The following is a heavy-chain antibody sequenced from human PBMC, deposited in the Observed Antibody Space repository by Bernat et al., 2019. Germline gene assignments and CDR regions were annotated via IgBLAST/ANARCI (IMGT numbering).Heavy chain of an antibody. CDR1: GGSFSGYY. D-gene: IGHD3-3*01. V-gene: IGHV4-34*01. Sequence: QVQLQQWGAGLLKPSETLSLTCAVYGGSFSGYYWSWIRQPPGKGLEWIGEINHSGSTNYNPSLKSRVTISVDTSKNQFSLKLSSVTAADTAVYYCARGVEADFWGGYYPYFEYWGQGTLVTVSS. J-gene: IGHJ4*02. CDR3: ARGVEADFWGGYYPYFEY. CDR2: INHSGST.